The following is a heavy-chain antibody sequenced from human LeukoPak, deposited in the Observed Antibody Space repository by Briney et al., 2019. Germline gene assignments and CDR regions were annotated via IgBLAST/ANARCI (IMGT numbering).Heavy chain of an antibody. J-gene: IGHJ4*02. D-gene: IGHD5-24*01. V-gene: IGHV3-53*01. CDR2: IYGGGST. Sequence: GGSLRLSCVASGFTFSDYTMSWVRQAPGKGLEWVSIIYGGGSTYYADSVKGRFTISRDNSKNTLYLQMNSLRAEDTAVYYCARDGYNWALDYWGQGTLVTVSS. CDR3: ARDGYNWALDY. CDR1: GFTFSDYT.